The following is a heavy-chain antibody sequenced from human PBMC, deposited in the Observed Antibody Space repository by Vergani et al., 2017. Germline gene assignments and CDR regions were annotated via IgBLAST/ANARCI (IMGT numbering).Heavy chain of an antibody. D-gene: IGHD6-19*01. J-gene: IGHJ6*04. V-gene: IGHV7-4-1*02. CDR1: GYTFTNYP. CDR3: ARGRQWRLTEYLYVMDV. Sequence: QVQLLQSGSELKKPGASVRISCEASGYTFTNYPLIWVRQAPRQGLEFMGWINTNSGNPTYAPGFTGRFVFSLDTSVSTAYLQISGLKAEDSAVYYCARGRQWRLTEYLYVMDVWGEGTTVTVSS. CDR2: INTNSGNP.